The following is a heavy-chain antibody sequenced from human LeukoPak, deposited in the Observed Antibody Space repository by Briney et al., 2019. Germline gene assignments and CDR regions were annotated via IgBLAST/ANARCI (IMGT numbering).Heavy chain of an antibody. Sequence: GGSLRLSCAASGFTFSSYNMKWVRQAPGKGLEWVSSISSRSSYIFYADSVKGRFTISRDNAKKSLYLQMNSLRAEDTAVFYCARRGAAAGRNAFDLWGQGTMVTVSS. CDR3: ARRGAAAGRNAFDL. CDR1: GFTFSSYN. CDR2: ISSRSSYI. D-gene: IGHD6-13*01. V-gene: IGHV3-21*04. J-gene: IGHJ3*01.